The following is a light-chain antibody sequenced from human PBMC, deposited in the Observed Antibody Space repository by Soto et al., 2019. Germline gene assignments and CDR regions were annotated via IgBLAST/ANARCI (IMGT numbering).Light chain of an antibody. Sequence: EIVLTQSPGTLSLSPGERATLSCRASQSVRSTYLAWYQQKPGQAPRLLIYGASSRATCIPDRFSGSGSGTDFTLTISRLEPEDFAVYYCQQYGNSPLTFVGGTKVEIK. CDR2: GAS. V-gene: IGKV3-20*01. CDR3: QQYGNSPLT. CDR1: QSVRSTY. J-gene: IGKJ4*01.